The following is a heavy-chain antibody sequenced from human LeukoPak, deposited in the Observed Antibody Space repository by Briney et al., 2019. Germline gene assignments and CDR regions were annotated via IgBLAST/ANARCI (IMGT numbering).Heavy chain of an antibody. V-gene: IGHV3-23*01. CDR3: SGALAA. Sequence: GGSLRLSCAASGFTFSSYGMSWVRQAPGKGLEWVSAISGSGGSTYYADSVKGRFTISRDNSKNTLYLQMSSLQVEDTAVYYCSGALAAWGQGTLVTVSS. CDR1: GFTFSSYG. CDR2: ISGSGGST. J-gene: IGHJ5*02.